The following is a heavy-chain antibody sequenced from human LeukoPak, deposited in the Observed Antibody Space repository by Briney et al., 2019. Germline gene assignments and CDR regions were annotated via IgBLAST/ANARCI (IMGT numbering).Heavy chain of an antibody. V-gene: IGHV1-8*01. D-gene: IGHD4-23*01. Sequence: ASVKVSCKASGYTFTSYDINWVRQATGQGLEWMGWMNPNSGNTGYAQKFQGRVTMTRNTSISTAYMELSSLRSEDTAVYYCAKDQWARRVVTPGHWFDPWGQGTLVTVSS. CDR2: MNPNSGNT. J-gene: IGHJ5*02. CDR3: AKDQWARRVVTPGHWFDP. CDR1: GYTFTSYD.